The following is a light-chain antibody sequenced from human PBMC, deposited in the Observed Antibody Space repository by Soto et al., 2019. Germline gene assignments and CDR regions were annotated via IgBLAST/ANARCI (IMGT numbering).Light chain of an antibody. CDR3: QQYNSFPLT. Sequence: DIQMTQSPSSLSASVGDRVTITCRASQSISSYLNWYQQKPGKAPKLLIYAASSLQSGVPSRFSGSGSGTDFTLTISSLQSEDFAVYYCQQYNSFPLTFGGGTKVDIK. CDR1: QSISSY. J-gene: IGKJ4*01. V-gene: IGKV1-39*01. CDR2: AAS.